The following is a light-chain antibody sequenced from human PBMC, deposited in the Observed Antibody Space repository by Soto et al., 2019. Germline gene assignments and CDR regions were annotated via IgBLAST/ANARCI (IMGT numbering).Light chain of an antibody. CDR2: DAS. CDR3: QQYESYSPLT. Sequence: VQMTQSPSSLSASVGDRVTMTCRASQSIRSWLAWYQQKPGKAPKLLIYDASSLGSGVPSRFSGRRSGTEFTLTISSLQPDDFGTYYCQQYESYSPLTFGGGTKVDIK. J-gene: IGKJ4*01. V-gene: IGKV1-5*01. CDR1: QSIRSW.